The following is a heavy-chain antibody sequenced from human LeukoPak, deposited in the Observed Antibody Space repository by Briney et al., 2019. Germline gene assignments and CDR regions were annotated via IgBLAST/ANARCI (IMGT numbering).Heavy chain of an antibody. J-gene: IGHJ6*02. D-gene: IGHD5-18*01. V-gene: IGHV3-74*01. CDR1: GFTFSNYW. Sequence: GSLRLSCAASGFTFSNYWIHWVRQAPGKGLVWVSRINTDGSTTTYADSVKGRFSISRENAKNSLYLQMNSLRAGDTAVYYCARSGYSYGYGYYGMDVWGQGTTVTVSS. CDR3: ARSGYSYGYGYYGMDV. CDR2: INTDGSTT.